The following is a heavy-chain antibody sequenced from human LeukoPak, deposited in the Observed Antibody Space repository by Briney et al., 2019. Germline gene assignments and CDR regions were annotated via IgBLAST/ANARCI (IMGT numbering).Heavy chain of an antibody. J-gene: IGHJ6*03. D-gene: IGHD3-22*01. Sequence: XASXGTFXXXAISWVRQAPGQGVEWMGGIIPIFGTANYAQRFQGRVTITADESTSTAYMELSSLRSEDTAVYYCARVLHYGSSGYYYYYYYYMDVWGKGTTVTVSS. CDR3: ARVLHYGSSGYYYYYYYYMDV. V-gene: IGHV1-69*01. CDR2: IIPIFGTA. CDR1: XGTFXXXA.